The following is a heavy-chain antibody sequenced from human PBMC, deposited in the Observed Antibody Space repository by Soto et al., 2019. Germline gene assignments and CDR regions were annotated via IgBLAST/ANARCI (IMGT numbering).Heavy chain of an antibody. V-gene: IGHV4-59*01. J-gene: IGHJ6*03. CDR1: GGSISSYC. CDR2: IYYSGST. D-gene: IGHD2-2*01. CDR3: ARGGGSSISRRYYYYYIDV. Sequence: PSETLSLTCTVSGGSISSYCWSWIRQPPGKGLEWIGYIYYSGSTNYNPSPKSRVTISVDTSKNQFSLKLTSVTAADTAVYYCARGGGSSISRRYYYYYIDVWGKGTTVTVSS.